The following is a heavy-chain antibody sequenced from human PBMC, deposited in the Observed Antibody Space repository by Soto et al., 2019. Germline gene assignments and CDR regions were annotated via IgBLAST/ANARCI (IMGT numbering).Heavy chain of an antibody. CDR3: ARDARYDSSGYYYRHDAFDI. CDR1: GFTFSSYW. V-gene: IGHV3-7*01. Sequence: PGGSLRLSCAASGFTFSSYWMSWVRQAPGKGLEWVANIKQDGSEKYYVDSVKGRFTISRDNSKNTLYLQMNSLRAEDTAVYYCARDARYDSSGYYYRHDAFDIWGQGTMVTVSS. J-gene: IGHJ3*02. D-gene: IGHD3-22*01. CDR2: IKQDGSEK.